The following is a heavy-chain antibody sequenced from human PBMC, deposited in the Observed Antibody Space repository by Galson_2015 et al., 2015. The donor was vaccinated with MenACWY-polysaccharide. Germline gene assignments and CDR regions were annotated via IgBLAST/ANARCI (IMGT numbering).Heavy chain of an antibody. V-gene: IGHV3-15*01. CDR2: IKSNPNGGTI. D-gene: IGHD2-8*02. J-gene: IGHJ4*02. CDR3: STGDGHTTGFDY. CDR1: GFIFSNAW. Sequence: SPRLSCAGSGFIFSNAWMNWVRQAPGKGLEWVGRIKSNPNGGTIEYAAPVKGRFTISRDDSKNTVYVQMNSLKTEDTAVYYCSTGDGHTTGFDYWGQGALVIVSS.